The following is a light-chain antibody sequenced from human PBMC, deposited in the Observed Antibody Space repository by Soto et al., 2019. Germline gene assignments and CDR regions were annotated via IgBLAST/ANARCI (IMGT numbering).Light chain of an antibody. CDR3: QKYGNSPIN. V-gene: IGKV3-20*01. CDR1: QSFTNNY. J-gene: IGKJ5*01. Sequence: EIVLTQSPVTLSFSPWERATLSCRASQSFTNNYLAWYQQKPGQAPRLLIYGTSSRATGIPDRFSGSGSGTDFTLTISRLEPEDFAVYYCQKYGNSPINFGQGTRLEIK. CDR2: GTS.